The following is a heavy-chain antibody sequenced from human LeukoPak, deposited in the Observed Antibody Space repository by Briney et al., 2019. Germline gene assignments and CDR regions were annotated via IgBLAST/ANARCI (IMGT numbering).Heavy chain of an antibody. CDR1: GGSISSSSYY. Sequence: SETLSLTCTVSGGSISSSSYYWGWIRQPPGKGLEWIGSMYYSGSTYYNTSLKSRVTISVDTSKNQFSLKLSSVTAADTAMYYCARGTLYSGWSYYFDYWGQGSQVTVSS. D-gene: IGHD6-19*01. J-gene: IGHJ4*02. CDR2: MYYSGST. CDR3: ARGTLYSGWSYYFDY. V-gene: IGHV4-39*07.